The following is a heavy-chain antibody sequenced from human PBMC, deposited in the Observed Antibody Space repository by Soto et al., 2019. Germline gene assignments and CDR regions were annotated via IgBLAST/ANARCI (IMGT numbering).Heavy chain of an antibody. CDR1: GFTFSYHW. CDR3: ARGHYDMDV. Sequence: SGGSLRLSCAASGFTFSYHWITWVRQAPGKGLEWVANIKEDGSEKYSVDSVKGRFTISRDNAQNSVFLQMNSLRAEDTAVYYCARGHYDMDVWGQGTTVTVSS. V-gene: IGHV3-7*03. CDR2: IKEDGSEK. J-gene: IGHJ6*02.